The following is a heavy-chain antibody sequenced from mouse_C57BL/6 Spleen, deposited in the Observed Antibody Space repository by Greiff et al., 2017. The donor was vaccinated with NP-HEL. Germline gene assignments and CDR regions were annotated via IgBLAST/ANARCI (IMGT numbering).Heavy chain of an antibody. V-gene: IGHV5-17*01. CDR2: ISSGSSTI. D-gene: IGHD1-1*01. J-gene: IGHJ3*01. CDR1: GFTFSDYG. Sequence: EVMLVESGGGLVKPGGSLKLSCAASGFTFSDYGMHWVRQAPEKGLEWVAYISSGSSTIYYADTVKGRFTISRDNAKNTLFLQMTSLRSEDTAMYYCARRANYYGSRGGFAYWGQGTLVTVSA. CDR3: ARRANYYGSRGGFAY.